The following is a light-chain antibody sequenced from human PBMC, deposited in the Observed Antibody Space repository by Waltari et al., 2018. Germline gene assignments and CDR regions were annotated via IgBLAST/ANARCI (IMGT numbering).Light chain of an antibody. CDR2: KTP. CDR1: QSLSGW. V-gene: IGKV1-5*03. Sequence: GDTVSITCRASQSLSGWLDWYQQKPGKAPKLLIYKTPNLQSGVSSRFSGSGSGTEFTLTIRSLQPEDFATYYCLQYIRSPLTFGGGTKVEIK. J-gene: IGKJ4*01. CDR3: LQYIRSPLT.